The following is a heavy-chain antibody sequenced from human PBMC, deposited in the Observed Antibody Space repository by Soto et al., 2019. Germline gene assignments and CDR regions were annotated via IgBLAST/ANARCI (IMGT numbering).Heavy chain of an antibody. CDR1: GFTFSSYS. J-gene: IGHJ4*02. CDR3: ARVITGTTAPLGY. Sequence: GVSLRLSCAASGFTFSSYSMNWVRQAPGKGLEWVSYISSSSSTIYYADSVKGRFTISRDNAKNSLYLQMNSLRAEDTAVYYCARVITGTTAPLGYWGQGTLVTVSS. D-gene: IGHD1-7*01. CDR2: ISSSSSTI. V-gene: IGHV3-48*01.